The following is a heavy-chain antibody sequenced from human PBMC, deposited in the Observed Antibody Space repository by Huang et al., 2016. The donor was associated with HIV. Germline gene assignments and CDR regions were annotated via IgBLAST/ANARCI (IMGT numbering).Heavy chain of an antibody. Sequence: VQLQESGPGLVKPSQTLSLACSVSGGSISNGVYYWNWLRKPPGKGLGGIGYISYNGTTSYKPSFKSRLTISKDTSKNQVSLTLASVTAADTAMYYCARSIMITSGGLHFDFWGQGTLGTVSS. CDR1: GGSISNGVYY. J-gene: IGHJ4*02. CDR3: ARSIMITSGGLHFDF. D-gene: IGHD3-16*01. CDR2: ISYNGTT. V-gene: IGHV4-30-4*08.